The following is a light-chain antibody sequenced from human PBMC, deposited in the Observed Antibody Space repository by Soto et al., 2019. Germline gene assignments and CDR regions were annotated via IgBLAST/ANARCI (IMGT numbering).Light chain of an antibody. Sequence: AIQMSQSPSSLAASVGDGVILTCRASQAIKKDLVWFQQKPGKVPKLLIYKASGLQSGVPSRFNGSGAGTDFNLTISGLQPEDFATYYCLQDYKYPYTFGQGTKLEIK. J-gene: IGKJ2*01. V-gene: IGKV1-6*01. CDR2: KAS. CDR1: QAIKKD. CDR3: LQDYKYPYT.